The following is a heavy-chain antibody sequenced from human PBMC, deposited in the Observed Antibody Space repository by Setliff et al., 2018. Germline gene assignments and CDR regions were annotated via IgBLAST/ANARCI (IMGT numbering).Heavy chain of an antibody. Sequence: CKASGYMFKSYGINWMRQAPGKGLEWIGYIYHNGNTHFNPSLKSRVTMSVDTSKNQFALNLTSVTAADTAVYYCARYRSAYSYGLDVWGQGITVTVSS. CDR1: GYMFKSYG. V-gene: IGHV4-59*01. D-gene: IGHD3-16*02. CDR2: IYHNGNT. J-gene: IGHJ6*02. CDR3: ARYRSAYSYGLDV.